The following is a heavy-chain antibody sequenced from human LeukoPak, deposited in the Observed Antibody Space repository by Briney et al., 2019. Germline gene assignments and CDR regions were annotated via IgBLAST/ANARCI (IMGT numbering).Heavy chain of an antibody. Sequence: ASVKVSCKASGGTFSSYAISWVRQAPGQGLEWMGRIIPIPGIANYAQKFQGRVTITADKSTSTAYMELSSLRSEDTAVYYCARDRYSYGPHDYWGQGTLVTVSS. J-gene: IGHJ4*02. CDR1: GGTFSSYA. D-gene: IGHD5-18*01. V-gene: IGHV1-69*04. CDR2: IIPIPGIA. CDR3: ARDRYSYGPHDY.